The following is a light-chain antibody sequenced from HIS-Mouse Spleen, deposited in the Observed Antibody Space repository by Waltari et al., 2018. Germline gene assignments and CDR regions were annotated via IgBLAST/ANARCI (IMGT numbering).Light chain of an antibody. CDR3: QSAGGSGTYVV. V-gene: IGLV3-25*03. CDR2: KDS. CDR1: ALPKQP. J-gene: IGLJ2*01. Sequence: FELTLPPTVSVSHGQTPRITSSGDALPKQPAHSYPQKPGQAPVLVIYKDSARPSGVPERISGSSSGTTVTLTISGVQAEDEADYYCQSAGGSGTYVVFGGGTKLTVL.